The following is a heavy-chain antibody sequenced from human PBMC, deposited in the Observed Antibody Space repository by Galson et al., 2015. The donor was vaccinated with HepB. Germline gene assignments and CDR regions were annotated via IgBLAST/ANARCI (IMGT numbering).Heavy chain of an antibody. CDR1: GFTFSSYG. D-gene: IGHD3-22*01. CDR2: ISYDGSNK. Sequence: SLRLSCAASGFTFSSYGMHWVRQAPGKGLEWVAVISYDGSNKYYADSVKGRFTISRDNSKNTLYLQMNSLRAEDTAVYYCAKDMVRVVITTRLDYWGQGTLVTVSS. CDR3: AKDMVRVVITTRLDY. J-gene: IGHJ4*02. V-gene: IGHV3-30*18.